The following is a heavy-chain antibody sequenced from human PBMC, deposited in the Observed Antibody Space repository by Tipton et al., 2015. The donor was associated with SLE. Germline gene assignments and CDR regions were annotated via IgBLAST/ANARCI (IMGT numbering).Heavy chain of an antibody. CDR3: VKGGGGYLDC. V-gene: IGHV3-23*01. Sequence: SLRLSCAASGFSLSNYVMSWIRQAPGKGLEWVSGSSARGFTYYADSVKGRFTLSRDNSKNTQFLQINTLRAEDTAVYYCVKGGGGYLDCWGQGTLVTVSS. J-gene: IGHJ4*02. CDR2: SSARGFT. CDR1: GFSLSNYV. D-gene: IGHD3-16*01.